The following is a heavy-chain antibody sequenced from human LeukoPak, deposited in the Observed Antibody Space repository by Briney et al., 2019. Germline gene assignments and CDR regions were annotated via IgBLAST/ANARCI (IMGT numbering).Heavy chain of an antibody. Sequence: ASVKVSCKASGYTFTSYAMNWVRQTPGQGLEWMGWINTNTGNPTYAQGFTGRFVFSLDTSVSTAYLQISSLKAEDTAVYYCARTEEYSSSWYWYYYGMDVWGQGTTVTVSS. CDR2: INTNTGNP. CDR3: ARTEEYSSSWYWYYYGMDV. CDR1: GYTFTSYA. V-gene: IGHV7-4-1*02. D-gene: IGHD6-13*01. J-gene: IGHJ6*02.